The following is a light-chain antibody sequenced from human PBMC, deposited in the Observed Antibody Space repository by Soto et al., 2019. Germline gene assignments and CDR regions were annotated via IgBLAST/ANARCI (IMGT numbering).Light chain of an antibody. V-gene: IGKV3-11*01. CDR3: QQRSNWPPT. CDR1: QSVSSSY. Sequence: EIVLTQSPGTLSLSPGDSPTLSCRASQSVSSSYLAWYQQKPGQAPRLLIYDTSNRATGIPARFSGSGSGTDFTLTISSLEPEDFAVYYCQQRSNWPPTFGQGTRLEIK. J-gene: IGKJ5*01. CDR2: DTS.